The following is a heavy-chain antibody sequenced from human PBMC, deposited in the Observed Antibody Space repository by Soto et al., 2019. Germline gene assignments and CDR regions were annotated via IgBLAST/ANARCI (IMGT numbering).Heavy chain of an antibody. Sequence: QVQLQESGPGLVKPSQTLSLTCTVSGGSICSGDYYWSWIRQPPGKGLEWIGYIYYSGSTYYNPSLKSRVTISVDTSKNQFSLKLSSVTAADTAVYYCAREARYYDSSGYSFALDSWGQGTLVTVSS. CDR3: AREARYYDSSGYSFALDS. V-gene: IGHV4-30-4*01. J-gene: IGHJ4*02. D-gene: IGHD3-22*01. CDR1: GGSICSGDYY. CDR2: IYYSGST.